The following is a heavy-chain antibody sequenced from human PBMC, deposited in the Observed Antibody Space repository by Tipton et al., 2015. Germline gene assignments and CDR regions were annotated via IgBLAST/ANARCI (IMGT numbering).Heavy chain of an antibody. J-gene: IGHJ6*02. Sequence: GSLRLSCEVSGFSVNNKYITWVRQAPGKGLEWLSVISDAGNTYFADSVKDRFALSRDNSKNSVYLQMNNLRDEDTAVYYCARAGCTTANRPSYDMDVWGQGTTVAVSS. CDR2: ISDAGNT. D-gene: IGHD2-8*01. V-gene: IGHV3-53*01. CDR1: GFSVNNKY. CDR3: ARAGCTTANRPSYDMDV.